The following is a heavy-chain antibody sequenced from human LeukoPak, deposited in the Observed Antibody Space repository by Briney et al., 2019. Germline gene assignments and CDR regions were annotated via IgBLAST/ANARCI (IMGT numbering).Heavy chain of an antibody. CDR2: IIPIFGTA. D-gene: IGHD2-15*01. CDR1: GGTFSSYA. CDR3: ARQVYPNNLGGYFRDKDDGFDL. J-gene: IGHJ3*01. Sequence: SVKVSCKASGGTFSSYAISWVRQAPGQGLEWMGGIIPIFGTANYAQKFQGRVTITADESTSTAYMELSRLRFEDTAVYYCARQVYPNNLGGYFRDKDDGFDLWGQGTMFTVSS. V-gene: IGHV1-69*13.